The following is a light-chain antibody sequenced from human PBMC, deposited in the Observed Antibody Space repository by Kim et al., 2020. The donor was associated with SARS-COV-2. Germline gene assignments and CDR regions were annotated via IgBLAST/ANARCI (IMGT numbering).Light chain of an antibody. CDR3: QTWDTGIRV. J-gene: IGLJ3*02. V-gene: IGLV4-69*01. CDR2: SNSDGSH. CDR1: SGHSNYA. Sequence: QPVLTQSPSASASLGASVKLTCTLSSGHSNYAIAWHQQQPEKGPRYLMKSNSDGSHSKGDGIPDRFSGSISGAERYLTISSLQSEDEADYYCQTWDTGIRVFGGGTQLTVL.